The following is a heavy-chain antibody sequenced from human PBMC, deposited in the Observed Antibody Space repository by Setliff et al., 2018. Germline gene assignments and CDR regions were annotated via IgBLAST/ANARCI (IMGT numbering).Heavy chain of an antibody. V-gene: IGHV4-39*07. CDR1: GGSISRSSYY. D-gene: IGHD3-16*01. CDR2: IYHTGTT. J-gene: IGHJ4*02. CDR3: ARDYGPNDY. Sequence: SQTLSLTCTVSGGSISRSSYYWGWIRQPPGKGLEWIGSIYHTGTTYYNPSLKSRVTISVDTSKNQFSLRLSSVTAADTAVYFCARDYGPNDYWGQGSLVTVSS.